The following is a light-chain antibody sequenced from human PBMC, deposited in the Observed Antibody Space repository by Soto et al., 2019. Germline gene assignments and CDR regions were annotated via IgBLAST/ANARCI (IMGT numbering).Light chain of an antibody. CDR3: QKYNSAPPT. Sequence: DIQMTQSPSSLSASVGDRVSITCQASQGISNYLAWYQQKPGEVPNLLIYSASTLQSGVPSRFSGSGSGTDFTLTISSLQPEDVATYYCQKYNSAPPTFGQGTKVEIK. V-gene: IGKV1-27*01. CDR2: SAS. CDR1: QGISNY. J-gene: IGKJ1*01.